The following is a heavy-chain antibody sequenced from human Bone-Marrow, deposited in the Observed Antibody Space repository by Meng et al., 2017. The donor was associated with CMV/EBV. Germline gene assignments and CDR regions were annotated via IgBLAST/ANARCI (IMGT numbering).Heavy chain of an antibody. CDR2: IGTAGDT. CDR1: GFTFSSYD. Sequence: GESLKISCAASGFTFSSYDMHWVRQATGKGLEWVSAIGTAGDTYYPGSVKGRFTISRENAKNSLYLQMNSLGAGDTAVYYCARGGSRSIAAPQVRPELYGMDVWGQGTTVTVSS. D-gene: IGHD6-6*01. J-gene: IGHJ6*02. CDR3: ARGGSRSIAAPQVRPELYGMDV. V-gene: IGHV3-13*01.